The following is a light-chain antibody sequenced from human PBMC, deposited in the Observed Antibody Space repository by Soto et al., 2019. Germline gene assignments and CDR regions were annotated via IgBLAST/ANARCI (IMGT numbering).Light chain of an antibody. J-gene: IGKJ1*01. CDR2: GAS. CDR1: QSVSSN. Sequence: EIVMTQSPATLSVSPGERATLSCRASQSVSSNLAWYQQKPGQAPRLLIYGASTRAIGIPARFSGSGSGTEFTLTISSLQSEDFAVYYCQQYGTWWTFGQGTKVEIK. V-gene: IGKV3-15*01. CDR3: QQYGTWWT.